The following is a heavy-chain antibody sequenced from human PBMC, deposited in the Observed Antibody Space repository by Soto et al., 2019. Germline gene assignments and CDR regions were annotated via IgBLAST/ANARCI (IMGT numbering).Heavy chain of an antibody. CDR1: GFTFSSYG. D-gene: IGHD2-15*01. CDR2: ISYDGSNK. CDR3: AKESGQAVVVAARLANAFDI. J-gene: IGHJ3*02. Sequence: LRLSCAASGFTFSSYGMHWVRQAPGKGLEWVAVISYDGSNKYYADSVKGRFTISRDNSKNTLYLQMNSLRAEDTAVYYCAKESGQAVVVAARLANAFDIWGQGTMVTVSS. V-gene: IGHV3-30*18.